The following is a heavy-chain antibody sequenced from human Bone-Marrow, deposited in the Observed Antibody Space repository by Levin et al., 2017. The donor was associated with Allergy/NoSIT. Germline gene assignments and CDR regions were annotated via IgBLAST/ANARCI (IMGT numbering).Heavy chain of an antibody. CDR2: ISYDGSNK. D-gene: IGHD3-10*01. CDR1: GFTFSSYG. V-gene: IGHV3-30*18. CDR3: AKESMVRGVIFDY. J-gene: IGHJ4*02. Sequence: GGSLRLSCAASGFTFSSYGMHWVRQAPGKGLEWVAVISYDGSNKYYADSVKGRFTISRDNSKNTLYLQMNSLRAEDTAVYYCAKESMVRGVIFDYWGQGTLVTVSS.